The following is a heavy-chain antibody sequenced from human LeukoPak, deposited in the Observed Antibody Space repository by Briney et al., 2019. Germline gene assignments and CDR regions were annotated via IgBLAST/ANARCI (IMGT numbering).Heavy chain of an antibody. CDR3: ASSGWYLLTFDY. V-gene: IGHV4-59*01. CDR1: GGSISSYY. J-gene: IGHJ4*02. Sequence: SETLSLTCTVSGGSISSYYWSWIRQPPGKGLEWIGYIYYSGSTNYNPSLKSRVTISVDTSKNQFPLKLSSVTAADTAVYYCASSGWYLLTFDYWGQGTLVTVSS. D-gene: IGHD6-19*01. CDR2: IYYSGST.